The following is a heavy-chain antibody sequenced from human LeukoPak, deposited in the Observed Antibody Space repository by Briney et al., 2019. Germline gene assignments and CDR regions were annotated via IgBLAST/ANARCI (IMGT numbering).Heavy chain of an antibody. J-gene: IGHJ4*02. CDR3: AKDLPDYYGSGSPPDY. CDR1: GFTFSSYG. Sequence: GGSLRLSCAASGFTFSSYGMHWVRQAPGKGLEWVAFIRYGGSNKYYADSVKGGFTISRDNSKNTLYLQMTSLRADDTAVYYCAKDLPDYYGSGSPPDYWGQGTLVTVSS. D-gene: IGHD3-10*01. CDR2: IRYGGSNK. V-gene: IGHV3-30*02.